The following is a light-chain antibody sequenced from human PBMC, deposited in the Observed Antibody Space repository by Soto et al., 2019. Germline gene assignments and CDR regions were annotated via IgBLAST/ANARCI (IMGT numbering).Light chain of an antibody. Sequence: EIVLTQSPATLSLSPGERATLSCGASQSVNNMYLAWYQQKPGLAPRLLIYDASRRATGIPDRFSGSGSGTDFTPIISRLEPEDFAVYYCQQYGSSPRTFGQGTKLEIK. J-gene: IGKJ2*02. CDR3: QQYGSSPRT. V-gene: IGKV3D-20*01. CDR2: DAS. CDR1: QSVNNMY.